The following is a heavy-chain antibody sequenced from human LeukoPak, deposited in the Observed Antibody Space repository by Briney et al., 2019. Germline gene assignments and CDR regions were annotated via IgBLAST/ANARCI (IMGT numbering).Heavy chain of an antibody. D-gene: IGHD5-12*01. Sequence: GESLKISCKGFGYSFTSYWIGWVRQMPGKGLEWMGIIYPGDSNTRYSPSFQGQVTISADKSISTAYLQWSSLKASDTAMYCCARRQAVATLGEFDYGGQGTLFTVSS. CDR1: GYSFTSYW. CDR3: ARRQAVATLGEFDY. CDR2: IYPGDSNT. V-gene: IGHV5-51*01. J-gene: IGHJ4*02.